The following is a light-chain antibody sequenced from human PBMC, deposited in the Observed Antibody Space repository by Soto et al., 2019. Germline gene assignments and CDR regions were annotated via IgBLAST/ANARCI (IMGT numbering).Light chain of an antibody. CDR2: EGT. Sequence: QSALTQPASVSGSPGQSITITCTGTSSDVGSYNLVSWYQQHPGKAPKLMIFEGTKRPSGVSNRFSGSKSGNTASLTISGLQAEDEGDYYCCSHAGSSTYVFGSRTKVTAL. CDR3: CSHAGSSTYV. V-gene: IGLV2-23*01. CDR1: SSDVGSYNL. J-gene: IGLJ1*01.